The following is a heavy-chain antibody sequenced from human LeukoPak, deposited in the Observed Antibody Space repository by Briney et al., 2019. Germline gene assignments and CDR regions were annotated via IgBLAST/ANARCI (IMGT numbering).Heavy chain of an antibody. CDR2: IIPIVGIA. V-gene: IGHV1-69*04. CDR3: ARDYGGNARFDP. J-gene: IGHJ5*02. CDR1: GGTFSSYT. Sequence: ASVKVSCKASGGTFSSYTISWVRQARGQGLEWMGRIIPIVGIANYAQKFQGRVTITADKSTSTAYMELSSLRSEDTAVYYCARDYGGNARFDPWGQGTLVTVSS. D-gene: IGHD4-23*01.